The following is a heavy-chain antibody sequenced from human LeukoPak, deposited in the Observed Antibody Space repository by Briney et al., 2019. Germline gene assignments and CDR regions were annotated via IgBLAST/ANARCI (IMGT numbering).Heavy chain of an antibody. CDR3: ARVYRTSCDY. CDR1: GFTFSDYE. CDR2: ISTSGSTT. Sequence: GGSPRLSCAASGFTFSDYEMSWVRQAPGKGLEWVSYISTSGSTTYYADSVKGRFTISRDNVKNSLHLQMNSLRVEDTALYYCARVYRTSCDYWGQGTLVTVSS. J-gene: IGHJ4*02. D-gene: IGHD2-2*01. V-gene: IGHV3-48*03.